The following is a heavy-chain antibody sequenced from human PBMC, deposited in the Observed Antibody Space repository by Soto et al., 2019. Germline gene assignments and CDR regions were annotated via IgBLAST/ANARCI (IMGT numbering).Heavy chain of an antibody. V-gene: IGHV3-23*01. CDR3: AKDRDSSAWFSDH. CDR1: GFTFSSYA. D-gene: IGHD6-19*01. J-gene: IGHJ4*02. Sequence: EVQLLESGGGLVQPGGSLRLSCEASGFTFSSYALSWVRQDPGKGLECVSTITGGGGSTYYADSVKGRFTISRDNSKNTLYLQMSSLRAEDTAVYYCAKDRDSSAWFSDHWGQGTLVTVSS. CDR2: ITGGGGST.